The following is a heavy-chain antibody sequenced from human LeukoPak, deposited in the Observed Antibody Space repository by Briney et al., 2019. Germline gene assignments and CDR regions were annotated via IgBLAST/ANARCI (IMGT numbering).Heavy chain of an antibody. J-gene: IGHJ4*02. V-gene: IGHV3-66*01. CDR1: GFTVSSNY. D-gene: IGHD5-24*01. CDR2: IYSGGST. CDR3: ARERWLQHAGGDY. Sequence: GGSLRLSCAASGFTVSSNYMSWVRQAPGKGLEWVSVIYSGGSTYYADSVKGRFTISRDNSKNTLYLQMNSLRAEDTAVYYCARERWLQHAGGDYWGQGTLVTVSS.